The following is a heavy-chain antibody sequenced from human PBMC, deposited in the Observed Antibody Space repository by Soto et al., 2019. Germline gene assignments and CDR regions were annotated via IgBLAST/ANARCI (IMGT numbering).Heavy chain of an antibody. D-gene: IGHD6-13*01. CDR3: ARDLAAVPRAFDY. CDR1: VGSISSYF. Sequence: PSETLSLTCTVSVGSISSYFYIWVRQPPGKGLEWIGSVYYTGTTDYNPSLKSRVTISVDTSKTQFSLNLRSVTAADTVVYYCARDLAAVPRAFDYWGRGTLVTVSS. V-gene: IGHV4-59*01. J-gene: IGHJ4*02. CDR2: VYYTGTT.